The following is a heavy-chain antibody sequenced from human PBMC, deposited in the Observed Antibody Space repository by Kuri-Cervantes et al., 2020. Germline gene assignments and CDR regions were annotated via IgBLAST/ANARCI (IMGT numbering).Heavy chain of an antibody. CDR3: ASNTGPNNAGKSSGWLL. V-gene: IGHV1-3*01. Sequence: ASVKVSCKASGYTFTTYAIHWVRQAPGQGLEWMGWMNAANGNTKYSQKFQGRVTITRDTSASTAYMELSSLRSEDTAVYYCASNTGPNNAGKSSGWLLWGQGTLVTVSS. CDR2: MNAANGNT. D-gene: IGHD6-19*01. J-gene: IGHJ4*02. CDR1: GYTFTTYA.